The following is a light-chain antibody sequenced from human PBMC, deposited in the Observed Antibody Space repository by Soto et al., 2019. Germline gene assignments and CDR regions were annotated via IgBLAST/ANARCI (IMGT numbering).Light chain of an antibody. CDR3: CSYTSSSPYV. CDR2: QVS. V-gene: IGLV2-14*01. CDR1: SSDLGGYNF. Sequence: ALTQPASVSGSPGQSITISCTGTSSDLGGYNFVSWYQHHPGKAPKLMIYQVSNRPSGVSNRFSGSKSGNTASLTISGLQAEDEADYYCCSYTSSSPYVFGTGTKLTVL. J-gene: IGLJ1*01.